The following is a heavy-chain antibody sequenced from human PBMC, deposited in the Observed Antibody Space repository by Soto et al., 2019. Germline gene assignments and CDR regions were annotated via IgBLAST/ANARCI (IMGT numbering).Heavy chain of an antibody. D-gene: IGHD5-18*01. J-gene: IGHJ3*01. CDR3: VKGDLDTAVVNSPDAFDF. V-gene: IGHV3-30*18. CDR1: GFMFNDYG. Sequence: PGGSLRLFCEAPGFMFNDYGMHWVRQAPGKGLDCVAVISYEEDNKYYAQSVKGRFTISRDNSKNTLFLHMDSLRREDTAVYHCVKGDLDTAVVNSPDAFDFWGQGTMLTVSS. CDR2: ISYEEDNK.